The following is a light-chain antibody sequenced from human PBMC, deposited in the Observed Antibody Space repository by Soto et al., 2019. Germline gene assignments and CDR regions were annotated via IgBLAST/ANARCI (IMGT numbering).Light chain of an antibody. CDR1: QSVSSY. V-gene: IGKV3-11*01. J-gene: IGKJ4*01. Sequence: EIVLTQFPATLSLSPGDGATLSCRAGQSVSSYLAWYQQRRGQAPRLLIYDSSNRATGIPARFSGSGSGTDFSLIISSLEPEDFAVYYCQQRSVWPLTFGGGTRVEIK. CDR3: QQRSVWPLT. CDR2: DSS.